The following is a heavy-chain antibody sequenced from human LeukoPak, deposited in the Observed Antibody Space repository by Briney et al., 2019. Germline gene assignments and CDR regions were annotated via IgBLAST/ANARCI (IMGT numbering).Heavy chain of an antibody. CDR3: ARESGNDYYYYYYMDV. Sequence: ASVKVSCKASGYTFTSYGISWVRQAPGQGLEWMGWISAYNGNTNYAQKLQGRVTMTPDTSTSTAYMELRSLRSDDTAVYYCARESGNDYYYYYYMDVWGKGTTVTVSS. D-gene: IGHD3-10*01. CDR1: GYTFTSYG. CDR2: ISAYNGNT. J-gene: IGHJ6*03. V-gene: IGHV1-18*01.